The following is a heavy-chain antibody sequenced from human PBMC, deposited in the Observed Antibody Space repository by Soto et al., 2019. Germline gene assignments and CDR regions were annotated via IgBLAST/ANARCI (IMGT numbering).Heavy chain of an antibody. CDR1: GYTFTSYG. CDR3: ARDPVPRKADPDIAFDP. CDR2: ISAYNGNT. Sequence: ASVKVSCKASGYTFTSYGISWVRQAPGQGLEWMGWISAYNGNTNYAQKLQGRVTMTTDTSTSTAYMELRSLRSGDTAVYYCARDPVPRKADPDIAFDPWGQGTLVTVSS. J-gene: IGHJ5*02. V-gene: IGHV1-18*01. D-gene: IGHD5-12*01.